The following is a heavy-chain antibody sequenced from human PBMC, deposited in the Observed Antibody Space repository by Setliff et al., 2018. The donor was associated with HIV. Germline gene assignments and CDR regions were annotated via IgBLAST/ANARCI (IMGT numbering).Heavy chain of an antibody. CDR3: ARHAVPHYYDSSGPS. CDR1: GGSISGGGYY. V-gene: IGHV4-31*03. Sequence: SETLSLTCTVSGGSISGGGYYWTWIRQYPGRGLEWIGYIYYSGTAYYKPSLRSRVTISVDTSKNQFSLKLNSVTAADTAVYYCARHAVPHYYDSSGPSWGPGTLVTVSS. J-gene: IGHJ5*02. CDR2: IYYSGTA. D-gene: IGHD3-22*01.